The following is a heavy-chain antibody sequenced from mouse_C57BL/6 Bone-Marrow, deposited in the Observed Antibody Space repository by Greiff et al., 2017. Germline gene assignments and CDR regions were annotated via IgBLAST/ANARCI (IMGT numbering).Heavy chain of an antibody. V-gene: IGHV1-69*01. J-gene: IGHJ4*01. CDR3: AREGYELYAMDY. CDR1: GYTFTSYW. D-gene: IGHD1-3*01. Sequence: QVQLQQPGAELVMPGASVKLSCKASGYTFTSYWMHWVKQRPGQGLEWIGEIDPSDSYTNYNQKFKGKSTLTVDKSSSTAYMQLSSLTSEDSAVYYCAREGYELYAMDYWGQGTSVTVSS. CDR2: IDPSDSYT.